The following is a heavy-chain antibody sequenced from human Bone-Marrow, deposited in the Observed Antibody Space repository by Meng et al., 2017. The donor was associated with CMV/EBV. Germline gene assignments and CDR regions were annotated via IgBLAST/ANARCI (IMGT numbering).Heavy chain of an antibody. J-gene: IGHJ4*02. V-gene: IGHV3-7*01. Sequence: GESLKISCAASGFTFSSYAMSWVRQAPGKGLEWVANIKQDGSEKYYVDSVKGRFTISRDNAKNSLYLQMNSLRAEDTAVYYCEAGATTGDYWGQGTLVTVPS. D-gene: IGHD1-26*01. CDR2: IKQDGSEK. CDR3: EAGATTGDY. CDR1: GFTFSSYA.